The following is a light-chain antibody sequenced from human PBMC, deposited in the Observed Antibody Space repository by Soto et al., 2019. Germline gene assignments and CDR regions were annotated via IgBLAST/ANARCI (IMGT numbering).Light chain of an antibody. CDR1: HSVTSNY. V-gene: IGKV3-20*01. CDR3: HQYGRSPRGT. J-gene: IGKJ1*01. Sequence: DIVLTQSPGTLPLSPGERATLSCRASHSVTSNYLAWYQQKPGQAPRLLMYGTSSRATGIPDRFSGSGSGTDFTLTISSLEPEDFAVYYCHQYGRSPRGTFGQGTKVDIK. CDR2: GTS.